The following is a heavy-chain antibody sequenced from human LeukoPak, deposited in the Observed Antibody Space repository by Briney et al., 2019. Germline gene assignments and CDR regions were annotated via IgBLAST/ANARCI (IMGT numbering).Heavy chain of an antibody. D-gene: IGHD4-17*01. J-gene: IGHJ4*02. CDR3: ANDYGVYFDY. V-gene: IGHV3-21*01. CDR1: GFTFSSYA. CDR2: ISSSSSYI. Sequence: GGSLRLSCAASGFTFSSYAMSWVRQAPGKGLEWVSSISSSSSYIYYADSVKGRFTISRDNAKNSLYLQMNSLRAEDTAVYYCANDYGVYFDYWGQGTLVTVSS.